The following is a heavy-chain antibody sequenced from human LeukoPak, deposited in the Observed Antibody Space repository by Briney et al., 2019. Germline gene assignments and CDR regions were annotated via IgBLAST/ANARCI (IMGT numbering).Heavy chain of an antibody. Sequence: PGRSLRLSCAASGFTFSSYGMHWVRQAPGKGLEWVAFIRYDGSNKYYADSVKGRFTISRDNSKNTLYLQMNSLRAEDTAVYYCAKDDKIWSGYYSTFDYWGQGTLVTVSS. D-gene: IGHD3-3*01. CDR3: AKDDKIWSGYYSTFDY. CDR2: IRYDGSNK. CDR1: GFTFSSYG. V-gene: IGHV3-30*02. J-gene: IGHJ4*02.